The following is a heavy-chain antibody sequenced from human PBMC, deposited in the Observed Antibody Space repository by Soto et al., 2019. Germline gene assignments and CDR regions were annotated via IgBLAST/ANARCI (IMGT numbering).Heavy chain of an antibody. CDR1: GFTFSGSA. CDR2: IRSKANSYAT. D-gene: IGHD4-17*01. J-gene: IGHJ4*02. CDR3: TRRRDYGDYNIDY. Sequence: EVQLVESGGGLVQPGGSLKLSCAASGFTFSGSAMHWVRQASGKGLEWVGRIRSKANSYATAYAASVKGRFTISRDDSKNTAYLQMNSPKTEDTAVYYCTRRRDYGDYNIDYWGQGTLVTVSS. V-gene: IGHV3-73*02.